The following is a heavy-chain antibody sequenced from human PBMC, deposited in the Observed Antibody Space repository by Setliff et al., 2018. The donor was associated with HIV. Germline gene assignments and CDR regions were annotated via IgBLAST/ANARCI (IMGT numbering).Heavy chain of an antibody. V-gene: IGHV1-2*02. D-gene: IGHD2-15*01. CDR2: INPHSGGP. CDR1: GYTFTGYH. CDR3: ARDRGHCSGGYCYRPLLYYFYYMDA. Sequence: ASVKVSCKASGYTFTGYHLHWVRQAPGQGLEWMGWINPHSGGPKYAQKFQGRVTMTRDTSISAAYMELSRLRSDDTAVYYCARDRGHCSGGYCYRPLLYYFYYMDAWGKGATVTVSS. J-gene: IGHJ6*03.